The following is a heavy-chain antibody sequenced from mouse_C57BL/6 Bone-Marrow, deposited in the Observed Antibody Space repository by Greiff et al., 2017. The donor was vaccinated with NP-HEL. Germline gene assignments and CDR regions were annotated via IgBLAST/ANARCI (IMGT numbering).Heavy chain of an antibody. CDR1: GYTFTSYW. J-gene: IGHJ2*01. V-gene: IGHV1-59*01. Sequence: QVQLQQPGAELVRPGTSVKLSCKASGYTFTSYWMHWVKQRPGQGLEWIGVIDPSDSYTNYNQKFTGKATLTVATSSSTAYMQLSSLTSEDSAVYYCAKITTVGDYWGQGTTLTVSS. D-gene: IGHD1-1*01. CDR2: IDPSDSYT. CDR3: AKITTVGDY.